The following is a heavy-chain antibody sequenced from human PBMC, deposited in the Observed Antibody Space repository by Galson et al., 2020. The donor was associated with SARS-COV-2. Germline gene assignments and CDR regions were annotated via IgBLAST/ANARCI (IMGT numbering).Heavy chain of an antibody. CDR2: SSWDGST. D-gene: IGHD3-10*01. V-gene: IGHV3-43*01. CDR3: VKDMGTTRGYYYYGMDV. J-gene: IGHJ6*02. Sequence: GGSLRLSCATSGFIFDDYVMHWVRKPPGRGLEWVSLSSWDGSTYYADSVKGRFTISRDNSKKSLFLQMNSLRSEDTALYYCVKDMGTTRGYYYYGMDVWGQGTTVTVSS. CDR1: GFIFDDYV.